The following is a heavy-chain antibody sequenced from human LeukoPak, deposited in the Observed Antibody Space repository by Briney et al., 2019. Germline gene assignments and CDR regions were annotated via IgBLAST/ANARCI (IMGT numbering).Heavy chain of an antibody. V-gene: IGHV3-30*03. CDR1: GXSFSSYG. J-gene: IGHJ4*02. CDR3: ARNGYSYGSLDYFDY. D-gene: IGHD5-18*01. CDR2: ISYAGSSK. Sequence: GGSLRLSCAASGXSFSSYGVHWVRQAPGKGLEWVAVISYAGSSKLYADSVKGRFTLSRDNSKNTLYLQMNSLSAEDTAVYYCARNGYSYGSLDYFDYWGQGTLVTVSS.